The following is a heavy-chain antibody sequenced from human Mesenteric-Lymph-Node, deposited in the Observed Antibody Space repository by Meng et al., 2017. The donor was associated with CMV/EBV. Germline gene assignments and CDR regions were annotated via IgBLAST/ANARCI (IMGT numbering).Heavy chain of an antibody. CDR2: INEDGSVK. Sequence: GGSLRLSCAASGFTLSNYWMIWVRQAPGKGLEWVANINEDGSVKYYVESVKGRFTISRDNAKNSLYLQMNSLRAEDTAVYYYTFGWGPLGYWGQGTLVTVSS. CDR3: TFGWGPLGY. V-gene: IGHV3-7*03. D-gene: IGHD3-16*01. J-gene: IGHJ4*02. CDR1: GFTLSNYW.